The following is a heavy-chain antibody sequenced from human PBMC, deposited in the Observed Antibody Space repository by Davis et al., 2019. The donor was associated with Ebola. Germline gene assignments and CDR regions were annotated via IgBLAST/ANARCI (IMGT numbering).Heavy chain of an antibody. V-gene: IGHV3-21*04. Sequence: GESLKISCAASGFTFSSYSMNWVRQAPGKGLEWVSSISSSSSYIYYADSVKGRFTISRDNSKNTLYLQMNSLRAEDTAVYYCARTNAAAASMDVWGKGTTVTVSS. CDR1: GFTFSSYS. CDR2: ISSSSSYI. D-gene: IGHD6-13*01. J-gene: IGHJ6*03. CDR3: ARTNAAAASMDV.